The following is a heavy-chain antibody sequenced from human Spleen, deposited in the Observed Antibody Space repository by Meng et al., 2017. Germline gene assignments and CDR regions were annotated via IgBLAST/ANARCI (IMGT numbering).Heavy chain of an antibody. D-gene: IGHD3-10*01. CDR3: AIENDGSGSYSDGDDAFDI. J-gene: IGHJ3*02. CDR1: GFNFGDYN. CDR2: ISSDGGIT. V-gene: IGHV3-74*01. Sequence: GESLKISCGASGFNFGDYNMHWVRQSPGKGLEWISRISSDGGITTYADSVKGRFTISRGNAKNKLYLQMDSLRAEDTAVYYCAIENDGSGSYSDGDDAFDIWGQGTMVTVSS.